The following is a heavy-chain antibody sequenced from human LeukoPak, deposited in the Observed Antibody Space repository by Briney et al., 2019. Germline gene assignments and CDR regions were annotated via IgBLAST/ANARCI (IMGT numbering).Heavy chain of an antibody. D-gene: IGHD4-17*01. CDR2: ISGSGGST. J-gene: IGHJ4*02. V-gene: IGHV3-23*01. CDR1: GFTFSSYA. CDR3: AKDWADYGDYDPHEYYFDY. Sequence: GGSLRLSCAASGFTFSSYAMSWVRQAPGKGLEWVSAISGSGGSTYCADSVKGRFTISRDNSKNTLYLQMNSLRAEDTAVYYCAKDWADYGDYDPHEYYFDYWGQGTLVTVSS.